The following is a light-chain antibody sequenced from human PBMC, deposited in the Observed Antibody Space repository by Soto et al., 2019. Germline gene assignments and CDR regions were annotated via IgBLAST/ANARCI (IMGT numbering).Light chain of an antibody. CDR3: QQRYRTPSSTS. CDR2: ATS. V-gene: IGKV1-39*01. Sequence: DIQMTQSPSSLSASVGDRLTITSRASQSIANYLNWYQQKPGKAPKLLIYATSSLQTGVPSRFSGSGSGTDFTLTISNLQPEDLAPSYCQQRYRTPSSTSFGQGTRVEIK. CDR1: QSIANY. J-gene: IGKJ5*01.